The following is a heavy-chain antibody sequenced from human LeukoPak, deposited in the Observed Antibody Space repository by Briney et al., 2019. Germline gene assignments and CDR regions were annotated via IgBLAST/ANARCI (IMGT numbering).Heavy chain of an antibody. D-gene: IGHD6-6*01. J-gene: IGHJ3*02. CDR2: TSWNSGSI. CDR3: AKDSLIAARLTSNAFDI. V-gene: IGHV3-9*01. Sequence: PGGSLRLSCAASGFTFDDYAMHWVRQAPGKGLEWVSGTSWNSGSIGYADSVKGRFTISRDNAKNSLYLQMNSLRAEDTALYYCAKDSLIAARLTSNAFDIWGQGTMVTVSS. CDR1: GFTFDDYA.